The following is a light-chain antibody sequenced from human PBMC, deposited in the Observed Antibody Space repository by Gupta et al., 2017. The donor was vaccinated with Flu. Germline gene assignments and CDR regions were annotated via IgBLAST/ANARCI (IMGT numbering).Light chain of an antibody. CDR2: EFS. CDR1: QSRGTTGGNTY. Sequence: TLGQPASISCRSRQSRGTTGGNTYLTWFHQRPGQSPRRLIYEFSHRDSGVPDRFSGSGSGTDFTLKISRVEPEDVGIYYCMQGTHWRGFTFGPGTKVEIK. J-gene: IGKJ3*01. CDR3: MQGTHWRGFT. V-gene: IGKV2-30*01.